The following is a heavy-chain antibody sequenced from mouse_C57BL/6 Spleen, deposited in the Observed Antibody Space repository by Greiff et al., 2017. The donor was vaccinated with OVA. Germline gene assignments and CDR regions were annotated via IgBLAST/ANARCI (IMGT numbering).Heavy chain of an antibody. CDR2: IHPNSGSP. V-gene: IGHV1-64*01. J-gene: IGHJ4*01. D-gene: IGHD2-3*01. CDR1: GYTFTSYW. Sequence: VQLQQPGAALVKPGASVKLSCKASGYTFTSYWMHWLKQRPVQGLEWIGLIHPNSGSPNYNEKFKSKATLTVDKSSSTAYMQLSSLTSEDSAVYYGAREGDGSYYYAMDYWGQGTSVTVSS. CDR3: AREGDGSYYYAMDY.